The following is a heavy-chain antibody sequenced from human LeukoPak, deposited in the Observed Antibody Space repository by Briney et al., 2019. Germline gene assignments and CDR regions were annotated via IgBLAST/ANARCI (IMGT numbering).Heavy chain of an antibody. Sequence: GGSLRLSCAASGFTFSSYSMNWVRQAPGKGLEWVSAISGSGGSTYYADSVKGRFTISRDNSKNTLYLQMNSLRAEDTAVYYCAKEMATYYYDSSGPYKWGQGTLVTVSS. D-gene: IGHD3-22*01. CDR2: ISGSGGST. CDR1: GFTFSSYS. V-gene: IGHV3-23*01. CDR3: AKEMATYYYDSSGPYK. J-gene: IGHJ4*02.